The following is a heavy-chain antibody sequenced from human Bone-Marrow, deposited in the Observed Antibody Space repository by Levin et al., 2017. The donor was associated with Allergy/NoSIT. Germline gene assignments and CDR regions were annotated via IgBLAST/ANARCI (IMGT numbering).Heavy chain of an antibody. CDR3: ARITVWGTVSPERRDS. CDR2: ISSSSGYI. CDR1: GFTFSSYS. Sequence: GESLKISCAASGFTFSSYSTNWVRQAPGKGLEWVSFISSSSGYIYYADSVKGRFTISRDNAKSSLYLQMNSLTAEDSAVYYCARITVWGTVSPERRDSWGQGVLVTVSS. J-gene: IGHJ4*02. V-gene: IGHV3-21*01. D-gene: IGHD3-16*01.